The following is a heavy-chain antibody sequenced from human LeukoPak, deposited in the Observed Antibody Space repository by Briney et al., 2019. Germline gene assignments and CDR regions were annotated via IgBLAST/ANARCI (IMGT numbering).Heavy chain of an antibody. Sequence: PGGSLRLSCAASGFTFSTYAMSWVRQAPGKGLEWVSTFSSVAGKIDYADSVKGRFTISRDDSQQTLYLQMNNLRADDTAIYFCAKDPHNWGFYFDSWGRGTLVTVSS. CDR1: GFTFSTYA. J-gene: IGHJ4*02. D-gene: IGHD7-27*01. V-gene: IGHV3-23*01. CDR3: AKDPHNWGFYFDS. CDR2: FSSVAGKI.